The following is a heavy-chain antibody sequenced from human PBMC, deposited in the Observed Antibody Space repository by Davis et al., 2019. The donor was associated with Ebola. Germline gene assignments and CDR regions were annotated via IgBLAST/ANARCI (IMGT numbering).Heavy chain of an antibody. CDR3: AKDTRYSSGWPHYWYFDL. CDR1: GFTFDDYA. CDR2: ISWNSGSI. Sequence: PGGSLRLSCAASGFTFDDYAMHWVRQAPGKGLEWVSGISWNSGSIGYADSVKGRFTISRDNAKNSLYLQMNSLRAEDTALYYCAKDTRYSSGWPHYWYFDLWGRGTLVTVSS. V-gene: IGHV3-9*01. J-gene: IGHJ2*01. D-gene: IGHD6-19*01.